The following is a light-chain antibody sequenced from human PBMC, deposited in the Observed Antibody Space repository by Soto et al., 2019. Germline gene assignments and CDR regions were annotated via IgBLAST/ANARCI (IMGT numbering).Light chain of an antibody. J-gene: IGKJ5*01. CDR3: QHLNGYPIT. V-gene: IGKV1-9*01. Sequence: IQLTQSPSSLSASVGDRVTITCLASQGISSYLAWHQQKPGKAPKLLIYEVSTLQSGVPSRFSGSGSGTDFTLTISSLQPEDFATYYCQHLNGYPITFGQGTRLEIK. CDR2: EVS. CDR1: QGISSY.